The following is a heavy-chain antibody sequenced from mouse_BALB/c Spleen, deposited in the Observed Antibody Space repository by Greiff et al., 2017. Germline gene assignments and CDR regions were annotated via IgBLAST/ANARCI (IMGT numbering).Heavy chain of an antibody. V-gene: IGHV14-3*02. J-gene: IGHJ2*01. CDR1: GFNIKDTY. Sequence: EVKLQESGAELVKPGASVKLSCTASGFNIKDTYMHWVKQRPEQGLEWIGRIDPANGNTKYDPKFQGKATITADTSSNTAYLQLSSLTSEDTAVYYCAREVGGYYFDYWGQGTTLTVSS. CDR3: AREVGGYYFDY. CDR2: IDPANGNT. D-gene: IGHD1-1*02.